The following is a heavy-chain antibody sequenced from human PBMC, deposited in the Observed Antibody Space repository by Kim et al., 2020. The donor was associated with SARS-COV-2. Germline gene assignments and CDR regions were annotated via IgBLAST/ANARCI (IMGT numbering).Heavy chain of an antibody. J-gene: IGHJ5*02. D-gene: IGHD6-6*01. Sequence: KYAQNLQGRVTMTTDTDTSTVHMELRSLRSGDTAIYYCAREQFSRSTVFDRWGQGTLVTVSS. V-gene: IGHV1-18*01. CDR3: AREQFSRSTVFDR.